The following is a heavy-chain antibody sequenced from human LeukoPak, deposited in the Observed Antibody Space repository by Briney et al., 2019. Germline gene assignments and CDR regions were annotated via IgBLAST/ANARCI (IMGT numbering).Heavy chain of an antibody. CDR3: ARLLWFGESPLFDY. Sequence: SEALSLTCTVSGGSIRSSLYYWAWIRQTPGKGLEWIGSIDYSGSTNYNPSLKSRATIFVDTSKNQFSLKLSSLTAADTAVYYCARLLWFGESPLFDYWGQGTLVTVSS. CDR1: GGSIRSSLYY. J-gene: IGHJ4*02. V-gene: IGHV4-39*01. D-gene: IGHD3-10*01. CDR2: IDYSGST.